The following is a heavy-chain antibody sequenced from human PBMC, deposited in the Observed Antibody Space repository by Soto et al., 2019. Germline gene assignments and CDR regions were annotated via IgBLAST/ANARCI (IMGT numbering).Heavy chain of an antibody. CDR2: ISWNSVTI. D-gene: IGHD1-26*01. CDR1: GFNFDDHA. CDR3: VRSSGSQPRTGWFDP. Sequence: EVQLVESGGGLAQPGWSRRLSCAASGFNFDDHAMHWVRQTPGKGLEWVSGISWNSVTINYADSIKGRFTISRDNAKRTLYLQMNNLRPADTALYFWVRSSGSQPRTGWFDPWGQGTLVTVS. J-gene: IGHJ5*02. V-gene: IGHV3-9*01.